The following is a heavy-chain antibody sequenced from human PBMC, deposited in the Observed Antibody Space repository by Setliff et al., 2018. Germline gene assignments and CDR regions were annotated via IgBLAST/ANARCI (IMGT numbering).Heavy chain of an antibody. CDR1: GDSISSSSYY. CDR2: INYSGIT. CDR3: ARLPGYCNGGNCYGYYTFDI. V-gene: IGHV4-39*01. D-gene: IGHD2-15*01. Sequence: SETLSLTCSVSGDSISSSSYYWGWIRQPPGKGLEWIGSINYSGITYYSLSLKSRVIVSVDTSKNQSSLKLSSVTAADTAVYYCARLPGYCNGGNCYGYYTFDIWGQGTMVTVSS. J-gene: IGHJ3*02.